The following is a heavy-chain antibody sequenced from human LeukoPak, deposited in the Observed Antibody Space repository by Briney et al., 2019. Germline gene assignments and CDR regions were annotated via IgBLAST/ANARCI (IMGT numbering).Heavy chain of an antibody. J-gene: IGHJ2*01. CDR2: IKQDGSEK. Sequence: GEPLKISCAASGFTFSNNWMSWVRQAPGKGLEWVANIKQDGSEKYYVDSVKGRFTISRDNAKNSLYLQMNSLRAEDTAVYYCARRLWFKDYYFDVWGRGTLVTVSS. V-gene: IGHV3-7*05. D-gene: IGHD2-21*01. CDR3: ARRLWFKDYYFDV. CDR1: GFTFSNNW.